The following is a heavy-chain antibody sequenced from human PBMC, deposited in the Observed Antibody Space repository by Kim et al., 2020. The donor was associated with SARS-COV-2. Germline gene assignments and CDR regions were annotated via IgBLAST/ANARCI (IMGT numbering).Heavy chain of an antibody. CDR1: GYKFIDYF. V-gene: IGHV1-2*06. Sequence: ASVKVSCKTSGYKFIDYFIHWVRQAPGQGLEWIGLINPYTGDANYAQRFQGRVTMTRDRSISTAYLDLSSLRSDDTAVYYCARNYYSSGSHSPLLWARGPLVTVS. CDR3: ARNYYSSGSHSPLL. J-gene: IGHJ4*02. D-gene: IGHD3-22*01. CDR2: INPYTGDA.